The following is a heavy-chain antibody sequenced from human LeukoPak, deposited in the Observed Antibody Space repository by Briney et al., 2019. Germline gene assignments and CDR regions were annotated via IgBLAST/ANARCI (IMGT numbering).Heavy chain of an antibody. D-gene: IGHD6-13*01. V-gene: IGHV3-30-3*01. CDR2: ISYDGSNK. CDR3: ARANGQQLVLSGYFDY. CDR1: GFTFSSYA. J-gene: IGHJ4*02. Sequence: GGSLRLSCAASGFTFSSYAMHWVRQAPGKGLEWVAVISYDGSNKYYADSVKGRFTISRDNSKNTLYLQVNSLRAEDTAVYYCARANGQQLVLSGYFDYWGQGTLVTVSS.